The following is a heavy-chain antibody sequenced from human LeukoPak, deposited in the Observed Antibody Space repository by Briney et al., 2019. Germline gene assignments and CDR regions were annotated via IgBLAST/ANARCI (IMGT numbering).Heavy chain of an antibody. J-gene: IGHJ6*03. Sequence: ASVKVSCKASGGTFSSYAISWVRQAPGQGLEWMGWISAYNGNTNYAQKLQGRVTMTTDTSTSTAYMELRSLRSDDTAVYYCARRAVADYYYYMDVWGKGTTVTISS. CDR2: ISAYNGNT. CDR3: ARRAVADYYYYMDV. CDR1: GGTFSSYA. D-gene: IGHD6-19*01. V-gene: IGHV1-18*01.